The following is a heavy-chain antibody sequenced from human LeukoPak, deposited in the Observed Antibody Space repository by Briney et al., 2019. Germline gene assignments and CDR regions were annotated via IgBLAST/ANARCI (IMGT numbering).Heavy chain of an antibody. CDR1: GFTFSTYA. Sequence: GGSLRLSCAASGFTFSTYAMHWVRQVRQAPGKGLGWVAIISYDGSNKYYADSVKGRFTISRDNSKNSLYLQMNSLRAEDTAVYYCAELGITMIGGVWGKGTTVTISS. CDR3: AELGITMIGGV. D-gene: IGHD3-10*02. V-gene: IGHV3-30*18. CDR2: ISYDGSNK. J-gene: IGHJ6*04.